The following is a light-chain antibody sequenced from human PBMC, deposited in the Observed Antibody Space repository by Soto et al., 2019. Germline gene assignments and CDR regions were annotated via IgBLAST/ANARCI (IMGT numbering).Light chain of an antibody. J-gene: IGKJ5*01. V-gene: IGKV3-15*01. CDR3: QQYNNWHPIT. Sequence: MTQSPCTLSVSPGEGVTLSCRASQSVGNSLAWYQQKPGQAPRLLILGPSTRVSGIPARFSGSGSGTEFTLTITSLQYEDFAVYYCQQYNNWHPITFGQGTRLEIK. CDR2: GPS. CDR1: QSVGNS.